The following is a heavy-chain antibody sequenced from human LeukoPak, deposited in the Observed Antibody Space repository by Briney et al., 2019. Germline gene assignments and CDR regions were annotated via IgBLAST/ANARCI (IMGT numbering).Heavy chain of an antibody. D-gene: IGHD5-18*01. V-gene: IGHV3-23*01. Sequence: GGSLRLSCAASGFTFSSYAMNWVRQAPGKGLEWVSVISFGGGSTYYADSVRGRFTISRDNSKNTLYLQMNSLRVEDTAVYYCAKDRYSYAFEYSDSWGQGTLVTVSS. CDR3: AKDRYSYAFEYSDS. CDR2: ISFGGGST. CDR1: GFTFSSYA. J-gene: IGHJ4*02.